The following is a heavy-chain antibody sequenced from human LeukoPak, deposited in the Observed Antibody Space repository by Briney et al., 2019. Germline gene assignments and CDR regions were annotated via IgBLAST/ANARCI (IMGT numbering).Heavy chain of an antibody. CDR3: ARVPYYYDSSGKYYFDY. Sequence: SETLSLTCTVSGGSISSSYYYWGWIRQPPGKGLQWIASLYYSGTTYYNPSLKSRVTISADTSKNQFSLRLSSVTAADTAVYYCARVPYYYDSSGKYYFDYWGQGTLVTVSS. D-gene: IGHD3-22*01. CDR2: LYYSGTT. J-gene: IGHJ4*02. CDR1: GGSISSSYYY. V-gene: IGHV4-39*07.